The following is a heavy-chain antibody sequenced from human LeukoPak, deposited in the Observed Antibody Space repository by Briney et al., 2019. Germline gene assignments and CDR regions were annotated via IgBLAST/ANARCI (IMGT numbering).Heavy chain of an antibody. CDR3: ARGHSGSYPIDY. D-gene: IGHD1-26*01. Sequence: GGSLRLSCAASGFTFSSYSMNWVRQAPGKGLEWVSSISSSSSYIYYADSVKGRFTISRDNAKNSLYLQMNSLRAEDTAVYYCARGHSGSYPIDYWGQGTLVTVSS. CDR1: GFTFSSYS. CDR2: ISSSSSYI. J-gene: IGHJ4*02. V-gene: IGHV3-21*01.